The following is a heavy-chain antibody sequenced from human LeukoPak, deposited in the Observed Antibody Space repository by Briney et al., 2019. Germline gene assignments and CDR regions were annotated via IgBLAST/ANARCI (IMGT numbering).Heavy chain of an antibody. D-gene: IGHD2-15*01. CDR2: VSSSGGTT. CDR1: GFTFSNHP. CDR3: ATNAMQLHY. J-gene: IGHJ4*02. V-gene: IGHV3-23*01. Sequence: GGSLRLSCAASGFTFSNHPMTWVRRAPGQGLEWVSAVSSSGGTTYYADSVKGRFTISRDNSKNTLFLQMTSLRSEDTAVYYCATNAMQLHYWGQGTLVTVSS.